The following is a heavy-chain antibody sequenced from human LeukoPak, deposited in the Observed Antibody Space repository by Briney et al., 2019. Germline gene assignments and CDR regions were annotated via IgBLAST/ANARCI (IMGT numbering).Heavy chain of an antibody. CDR2: IKQDGSEK. CDR1: GFTFSSFG. CDR3: ARDRGHIAVAGIGLADY. Sequence: PGGSLRLSCAASGFTFSSFGMGWVRQAPGKGLEWVANIKQDGSEKYYVDPVKGRFTISRDNAKNSLYLRMNSLRAEDTAVYYCARDRGHIAVAGIGLADYWGQGTLVTVSS. V-gene: IGHV3-7*01. J-gene: IGHJ4*02. D-gene: IGHD6-19*01.